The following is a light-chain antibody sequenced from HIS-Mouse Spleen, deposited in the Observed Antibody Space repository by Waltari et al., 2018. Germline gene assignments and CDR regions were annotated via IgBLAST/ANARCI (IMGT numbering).Light chain of an antibody. CDR3: CSYAGSSTFVVV. CDR1: ISDVGSYNL. Sequence: QSALTQPASVSGSPGQSITISRTGTISDVGSYNLVSWYQQHPGKAPKLMIYEGSKRPSGVSNRFSGSKSGNTASLTISGLQAEDESDYYCCSYAGSSTFVVVFGGGTKLTVL. J-gene: IGLJ2*01. CDR2: EGS. V-gene: IGLV2-23*03.